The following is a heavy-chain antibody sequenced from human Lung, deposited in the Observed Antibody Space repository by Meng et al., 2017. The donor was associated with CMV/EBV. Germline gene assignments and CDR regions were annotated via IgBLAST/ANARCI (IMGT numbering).Heavy chain of an antibody. Sequence: QGQLRGSGPALVTPSETLSLTCAVSGDSLTNHNWWAWVRQPPGKGLGWIGEIPHRGSSAYNPSLKSRVSMSIDKSKNQFSLKLTSVTAADTAVYHCLRRSGGSVWGQGTLVTVSS. CDR2: IPHRGSS. CDR1: GDSLTNHNW. V-gene: IGHV4-4*02. J-gene: IGHJ1*01. CDR3: LRRSGGSV. D-gene: IGHD3-10*01.